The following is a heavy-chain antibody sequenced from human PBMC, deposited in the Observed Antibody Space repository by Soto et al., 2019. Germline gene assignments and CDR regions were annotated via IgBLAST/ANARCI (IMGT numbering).Heavy chain of an antibody. D-gene: IGHD3-16*01. CDR2: ISSSSRYI. J-gene: IGHJ6*02. CDR1: GFTFSSYS. CDR3: AIIKLVECVFINVDVYDMDV. V-gene: IGHV3-21*01. Sequence: PGGSLRLSCAASGFTFSSYSMNWVRQAPGKGLEWVSSISSSSRYIYYADSVKGRFTISRDNARNSVYLQMNSLSDEDTAVYYCAIIKLVECVFINVDVYDMDVWGQGTPVTVSS.